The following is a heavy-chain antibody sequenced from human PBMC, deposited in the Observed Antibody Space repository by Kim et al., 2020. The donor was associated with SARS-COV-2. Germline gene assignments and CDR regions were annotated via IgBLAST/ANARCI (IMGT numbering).Heavy chain of an antibody. D-gene: IGHD6-13*01. CDR2: IIPMYGAT. V-gene: IGHV1-69*13. J-gene: IGHJ4*02. CDR1: GDSFNNSA. CDR3: ATERQKEAAGFDS. Sequence: SVKVSCKAFGDSFNNSAVHWVRQAPGQGLEWMGGIIPMYGATNFARKVQGRVTITADESSSTAYMKLSGLTSGDTAVYYCATERQKEAAGFDSWGQGTLVTVSS.